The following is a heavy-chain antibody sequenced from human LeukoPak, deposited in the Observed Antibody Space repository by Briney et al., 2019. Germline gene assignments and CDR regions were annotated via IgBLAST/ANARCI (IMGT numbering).Heavy chain of an antibody. CDR1: GGSFSGYY. J-gene: IGHJ4*02. D-gene: IGHD3-16*02. CDR2: INHSGST. V-gene: IGHV4-34*01. CDR3: ARGLDDYVWGSYRYSYDY. Sequence: SETLSLTCAVYGGSFSGYYWSWIRQPPGKGLEWIGEINHSGSTNYNPSLKSRVTISVDTSKNQFSLKLSSVTAADTAVYYCARGLDDYVWGSYRYSYDYWGQGTLVTVSS.